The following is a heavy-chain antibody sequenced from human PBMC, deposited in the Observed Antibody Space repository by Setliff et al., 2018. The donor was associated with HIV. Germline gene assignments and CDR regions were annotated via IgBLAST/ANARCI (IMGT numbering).Heavy chain of an antibody. CDR1: GGSISSSSYY. Sequence: SETLSLTCTVSGGSISSSSYYWGWIRQPPGKGLEWIGSIYYSGDTFYNASLRSRLTLSVDTSKNQFSLKLNSVTASDTAMYYCTRHRGSPWDAFDIWGQGTMVTVSS. J-gene: IGHJ3*02. V-gene: IGHV4-39*01. CDR3: TRHRGSPWDAFDI. CDR2: IYYSGDT.